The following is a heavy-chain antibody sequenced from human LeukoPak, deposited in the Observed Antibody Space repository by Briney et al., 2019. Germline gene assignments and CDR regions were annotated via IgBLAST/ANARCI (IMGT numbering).Heavy chain of an antibody. V-gene: IGHV3-7*01. J-gene: IGHJ4*02. D-gene: IGHD5-18*01. CDR1: GFTFENYW. Sequence: GGSLRLSCAASGFTFENYWMSWVRQAPGKGPEWVANIKQDGSVEHYLDSVKGRFTISRDNAKNSLILQMNSLIAEDTAVYYCARWAGVTDQWGQGTLVTASS. CDR2: IKQDGSVE. CDR3: ARWAGVTDQ.